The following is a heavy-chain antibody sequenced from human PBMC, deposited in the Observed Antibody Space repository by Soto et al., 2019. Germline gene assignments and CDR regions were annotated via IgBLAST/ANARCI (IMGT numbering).Heavy chain of an antibody. Sequence: XESLKISCQGSGYAFSSYWIAWVRQIPGKGLEWMGIIYPGDSDTRYSPSFQGQVTISVDKSTTTAYLQWSSLKASDTAMYYCARGYCTATICDPWFDPWGQGTLVTVSS. CDR2: IYPGDSDT. CDR3: ARGYCTATICDPWFDP. D-gene: IGHD2-8*02. J-gene: IGHJ5*02. V-gene: IGHV5-51*01. CDR1: GYAFSSYW.